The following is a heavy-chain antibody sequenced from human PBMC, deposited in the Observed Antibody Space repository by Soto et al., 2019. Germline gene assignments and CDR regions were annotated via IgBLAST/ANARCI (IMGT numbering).Heavy chain of an antibody. D-gene: IGHD6-19*01. CDR2: ISYDGSNK. CDR1: GFTFSSYG. CDR3: AKDLSSGRPLLYYFDY. V-gene: IGHV3-30*18. J-gene: IGHJ4*02. Sequence: GGSLRLSCAASGFTFSSYGMHWVRQAPGKGLEWVAVISYDGSNKYYADSVKGRFTISRDNSKNTLYLQMNSLRAEDTAVYYCAKDLSSGRPLLYYFDYWGQGTLVTVSS.